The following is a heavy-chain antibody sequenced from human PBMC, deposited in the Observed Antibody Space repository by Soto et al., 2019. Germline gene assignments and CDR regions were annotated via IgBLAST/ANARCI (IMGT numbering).Heavy chain of an antibody. CDR1: GFTFSSYE. J-gene: IGHJ4*02. CDR2: ISTSGSTI. D-gene: IGHD5-12*01. CDR3: ASYQRLPGADDQDYFDY. V-gene: IGHV3-48*03. Sequence: EVQLVESGGGLVQPGGSLRLSCAASGFTFSSYEMNWVRQAPGKGLEWVSYISTSGSTIYYADSVKGRFTISRDNAKNSLYLQLNSLRAEDTAVYYCASYQRLPGADDQDYFDYWGQGTLVTVS.